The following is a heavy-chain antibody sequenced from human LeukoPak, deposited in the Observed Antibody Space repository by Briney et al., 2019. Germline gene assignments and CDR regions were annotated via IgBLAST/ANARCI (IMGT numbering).Heavy chain of an antibody. Sequence: TSETLSLTCAVYGGSFSGYYWSWIRQPPGKGLEWIGEINHSGSTNYNPSLKSRVTISVDTSKNQFSLKLSSVTAADTAVYYCARDEGGVSYYWGQGTLVTVSS. V-gene: IGHV4-34*01. D-gene: IGHD3-16*01. CDR1: GGSFSGYY. CDR2: INHSGST. CDR3: ARDEGGVSYY. J-gene: IGHJ4*02.